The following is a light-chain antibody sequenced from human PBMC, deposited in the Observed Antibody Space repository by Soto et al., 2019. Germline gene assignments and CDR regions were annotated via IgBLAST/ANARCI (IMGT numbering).Light chain of an antibody. V-gene: IGLV2-14*01. CDR1: SSDVGGYNY. CDR2: DVT. Sequence: SVLPKPASVSGSPGQSITISCTGTSSDVGGYNYVSWYQQQPGKAPKFMIYDVTNRPSGVSNRFSGSKSGNTASLTISGLQAEDEADYYCCSYTTSNTRQIVFGTGTKVTVL. J-gene: IGLJ1*01. CDR3: CSYTTSNTRQIV.